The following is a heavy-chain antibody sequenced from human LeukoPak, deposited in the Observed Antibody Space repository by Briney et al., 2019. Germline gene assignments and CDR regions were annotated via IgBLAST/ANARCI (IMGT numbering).Heavy chain of an antibody. D-gene: IGHD3-22*01. J-gene: IGHJ3*02. Sequence: ASVKVSCKASGYTFTSYGISWVRQAPGQGLEWMGWISAYNGNTNYAQKLQGRVTITTDESTSTAYMELSSLRSEDTAVYYCARSYMIVVVIPQEGTAFDIWGQGTMVTVSS. CDR2: ISAYNGNT. CDR1: GYTFTSYG. CDR3: ARSYMIVVVIPQEGTAFDI. V-gene: IGHV1-18*01.